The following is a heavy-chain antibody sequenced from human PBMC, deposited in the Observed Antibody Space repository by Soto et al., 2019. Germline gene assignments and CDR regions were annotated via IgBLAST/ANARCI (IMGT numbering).Heavy chain of an antibody. CDR1: GYTFTDYY. V-gene: IGHV1-46*01. Sequence: QVQLVQSGAEVKKPGASVMLSCKASGYTFTDYYMHWVRQAPGQGLEWMGIINPDGGSTRYAEKFQGRVTMTRDTSTSTFYMELSSLRSEDTAVYYCAKAPRGGVIITTYSAHIDLWGHRTLVTVSS. CDR3: AKAPRGGVIITTYSAHIDL. D-gene: IGHD3-3*01. CDR2: INPDGGST. J-gene: IGHJ5*02.